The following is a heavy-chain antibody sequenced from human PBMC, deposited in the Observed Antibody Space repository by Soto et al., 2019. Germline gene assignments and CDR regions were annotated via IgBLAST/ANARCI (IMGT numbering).Heavy chain of an antibody. J-gene: IGHJ4*02. CDR2: TGLNGRTT. CDR3: ATVHGTSRSFDY. Sequence: EVQILESGRGLVQPGGSLRLSCAASGFTFSMSAMSWVRQAPGKGLEWVSTTGLNGRTTYCADSVKGRFTVSRDNSKNTLDLQMNSLRAEDTAVYYCATVHGTSRSFDYWGQGTLVTVSS. D-gene: IGHD6-13*01. V-gene: IGHV3-23*01. CDR1: GFTFSMSA.